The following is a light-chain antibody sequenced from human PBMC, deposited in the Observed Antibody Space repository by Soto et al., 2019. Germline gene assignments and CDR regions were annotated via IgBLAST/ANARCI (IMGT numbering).Light chain of an antibody. J-gene: IGKJ1*01. CDR1: QSISSW. CDR2: KAS. CDR3: QQYNSYSKT. Sequence: DIQMTQSPSTLSASVGDRVTITCRASQSISSWLAWYQQKPGKAPKLLIYKASSLQSGVPTRFSGSGSGTDFTLTISRLHPDESATYCSQQYNSYSKTFGQGTKVEIK. V-gene: IGKV1-5*03.